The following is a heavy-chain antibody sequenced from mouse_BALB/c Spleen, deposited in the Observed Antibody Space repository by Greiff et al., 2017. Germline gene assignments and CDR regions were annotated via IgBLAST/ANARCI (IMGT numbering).Heavy chain of an antibody. D-gene: IGHD6-1*01. J-gene: IGHJ4*01. V-gene: IGHV1-87*01. Sequence: VQLQQSGAELARPGASVKLSCKASGYTFTSYWMQWVKQRPGQGLEWIGAIYPGDGDTRYTQKFKGKATLTADKSSSTAYMQLSSLASEGSAVYQCAIGRQTELGYAMDYWGQGTSVTVSS. CDR2: IYPGDGDT. CDR1: GYTFTSYW. CDR3: AIGRQTELGYAMDY.